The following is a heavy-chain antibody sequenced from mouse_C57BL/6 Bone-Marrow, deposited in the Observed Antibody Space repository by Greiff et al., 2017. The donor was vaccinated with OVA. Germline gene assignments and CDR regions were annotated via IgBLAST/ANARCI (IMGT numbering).Heavy chain of an antibody. CDR2: ISDGGSYT. Sequence: DVKLVESGGGLVKPGGSLKLSCAASGFTFSSYAMSWVRQTPEKRLEWVATISDGGSYTYYPDNVKGRFTISRDNAKNNLYLQMSHLKSEDTAMYYCAREEYYGSSYWYFDVWGTGTTVTVSS. CDR1: GFTFSSYA. J-gene: IGHJ1*03. D-gene: IGHD1-1*01. CDR3: AREEYYGSSYWYFDV. V-gene: IGHV5-4*01.